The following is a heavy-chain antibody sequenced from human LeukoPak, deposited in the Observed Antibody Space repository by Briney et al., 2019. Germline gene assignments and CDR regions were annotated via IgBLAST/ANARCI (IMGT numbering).Heavy chain of an antibody. V-gene: IGHV3-33*01. J-gene: IGHJ6*02. CDR1: GFTFNTLG. CDR2: IWYDGSNK. D-gene: IGHD3-10*01. Sequence: PWGSLSLSCAASGFTFNTLGRNWVRQAPGKGLEWVAVIWYDGSNKYYADPVKGRFTISRDNSKNTLYLQMNSLRAEDTAVYYCARDDNYYRFGGTETYGMGVWGPGTMVTVSS. CDR3: ARDDNYYRFGGTETYGMGV.